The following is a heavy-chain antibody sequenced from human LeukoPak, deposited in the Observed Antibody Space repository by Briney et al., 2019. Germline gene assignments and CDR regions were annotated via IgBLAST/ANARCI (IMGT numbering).Heavy chain of an antibody. V-gene: IGHV3-21*01. D-gene: IGHD3-22*01. CDR3: ARAGSNYYDSSGYYPTY. Sequence: GGSLRLSCAASGFTFSSYTMNWVRQAPGKGLEWVSSISSGSSYIYYADSVKGRFTISRDNAKNSLYLQMNSLRAEDTAVYYCARAGSNYYDSSGYYPTYWGQGTLVTVSS. CDR1: GFTFSSYT. CDR2: ISSGSSYI. J-gene: IGHJ4*02.